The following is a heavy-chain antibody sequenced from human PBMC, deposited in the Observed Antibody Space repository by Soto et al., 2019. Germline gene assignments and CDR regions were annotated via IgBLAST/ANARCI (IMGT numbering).Heavy chain of an antibody. V-gene: IGHV3-23*01. Sequence: GGSLRLSCAASGFTFSSYAMSWVRQAPGKGLEWVSAISGSGGSTYYADSVKGRFTISRDNSKNTLYLQMNSLRAEDTAVYYCAKGILGYCSGGSCYLPDYWGQGTLVTVSS. CDR1: GFTFSSYA. J-gene: IGHJ4*02. CDR3: AKGILGYCSGGSCYLPDY. D-gene: IGHD2-15*01. CDR2: ISGSGGST.